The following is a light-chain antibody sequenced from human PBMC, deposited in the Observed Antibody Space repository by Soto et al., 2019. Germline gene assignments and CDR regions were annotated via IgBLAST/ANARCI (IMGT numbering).Light chain of an antibody. Sequence: QSALTQSASVSGSPGQSITISCTGTSSDVGAYSSVSWFQQHPGKAPRLMIYEVRSRPSGVSNRFSGSKSGNTASLTISGLQAEDEADYYCSSYTSNTTLVFGTGTKSPS. CDR2: EVR. J-gene: IGLJ1*01. CDR1: SSDVGAYSS. CDR3: SSYTSNTTLV. V-gene: IGLV2-14*01.